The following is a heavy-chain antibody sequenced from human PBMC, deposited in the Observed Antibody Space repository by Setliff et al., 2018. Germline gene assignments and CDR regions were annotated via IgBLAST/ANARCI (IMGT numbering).Heavy chain of an antibody. V-gene: IGHV3-23*01. D-gene: IGHD1-26*01. CDR1: GFTFNSYA. J-gene: IGHJ6*02. CDR2: ISGSGGST. CDR3: AKELEATTYYYYYYGMDV. Sequence: GGSLRLSCAASGFTFNSYAMSWVRQAPGKGLEWVSAISGSGGSTYYADSVKGRFTISRDNSKNTLYLQMNSLRAEDTAVYYCAKELEATTYYYYYYGMDVWGQGTTVTVSS.